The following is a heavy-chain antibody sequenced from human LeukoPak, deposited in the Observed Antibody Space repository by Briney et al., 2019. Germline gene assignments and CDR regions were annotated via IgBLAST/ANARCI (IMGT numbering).Heavy chain of an antibody. J-gene: IGHJ3*02. Sequence: SETLSLTCAVYGGSFSGYYWSWSRQPPGKGLEWIGEINHSGSTNYNPSLKSRVTISVGTSKNQFSLKLSSVTAADTAVYYCARVGGYCSGGSCFRRNGHDAFDIWGQGTMVTVSS. CDR2: INHSGST. V-gene: IGHV4-34*01. D-gene: IGHD2-15*01. CDR1: GGSFSGYY. CDR3: ARVGGYCSGGSCFRRNGHDAFDI.